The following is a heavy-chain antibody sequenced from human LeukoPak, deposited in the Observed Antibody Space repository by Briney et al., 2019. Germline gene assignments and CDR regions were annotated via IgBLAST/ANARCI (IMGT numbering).Heavy chain of an antibody. Sequence: ASVKVSCKASGDIFTSHTINWVRQAPGQGLEWMGRIVPVLDKSDYAQKFQGRLTIIADKSTTTAYMELSGLRSEDTAVYYCARGRGIVVAGSFDSWGQGTLVTVSS. CDR3: ARGRGIVVAGSFDS. CDR1: GDIFTSHT. D-gene: IGHD6-19*01. V-gene: IGHV1-69*08. J-gene: IGHJ4*02. CDR2: IVPVLDKS.